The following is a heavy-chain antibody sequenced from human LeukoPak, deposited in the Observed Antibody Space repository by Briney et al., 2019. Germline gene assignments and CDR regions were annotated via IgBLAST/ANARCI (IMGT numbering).Heavy chain of an antibody. CDR1: GGSISSYY. CDR3: ARGGRDGYTRYWYFDL. Sequence: SETLSLTCTVSGGSISSYYWSWIRQPAGKGLEWIGRIYTSGSTNYNPSLKSRVTMSVDTSKNQFSLKLSSVTAADTAVYYCARGGRDGYTRYWYFDLWGRGNLVTVPS. J-gene: IGHJ2*01. D-gene: IGHD5-24*01. V-gene: IGHV4-4*07. CDR2: IYTSGST.